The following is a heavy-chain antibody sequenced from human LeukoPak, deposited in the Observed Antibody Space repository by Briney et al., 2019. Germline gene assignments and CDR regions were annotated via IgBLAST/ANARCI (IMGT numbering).Heavy chain of an antibody. CDR2: IWYDGSNK. J-gene: IGHJ4*02. CDR1: GFTFSRYG. Sequence: GRSLRLSCAASGFTFSRYGMHWVRQAPGKGLQWVAVIWYDGSNKYYADSVKGRFTISRDSSKNTLYLQIDSPRPEDTAVYYCARGSPFGQWGQGTLVTVSS. V-gene: IGHV3-33*01. CDR3: ARGSPFGQ. D-gene: IGHD3/OR15-3a*01.